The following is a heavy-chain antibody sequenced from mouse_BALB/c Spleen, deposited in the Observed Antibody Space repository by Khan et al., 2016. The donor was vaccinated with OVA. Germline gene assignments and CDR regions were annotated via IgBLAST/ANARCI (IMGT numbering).Heavy chain of an antibody. J-gene: IGHJ3*01. Sequence: VQLQQSGAELVKPGASVKLSCTASGFNIKDTYIHWVKQRPEQGLEWIGRIDPANGYTKFDPKFQGKATIAADPSSNTAYLQLSSLTSEDTAVYFCARDYWDVFAYWGQGTLVSVSA. V-gene: IGHV14-3*02. CDR3: ARDYWDVFAY. CDR2: IDPANGYT. D-gene: IGHD4-1*01. CDR1: GFNIKDTY.